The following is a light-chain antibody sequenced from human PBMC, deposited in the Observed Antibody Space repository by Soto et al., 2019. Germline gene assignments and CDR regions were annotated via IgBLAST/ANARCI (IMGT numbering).Light chain of an antibody. Sequence: EIVLTHSPGTLSLSPRERATLSCRASQSVSIYLAWYQQKPGQAPRLLIYDASNRATGIPARFSGSGSGTDFTLTISSLEPEDFAVYYCQQRSNWPTFGQGTKVDIK. CDR1: QSVSIY. J-gene: IGKJ1*01. CDR2: DAS. V-gene: IGKV3-11*01. CDR3: QQRSNWPT.